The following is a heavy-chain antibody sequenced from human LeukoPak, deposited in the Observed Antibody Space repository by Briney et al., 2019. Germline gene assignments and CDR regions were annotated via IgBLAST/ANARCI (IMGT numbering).Heavy chain of an antibody. CDR1: GGSISTSSYS. CDR2: LSYIGGTY. CDR3: ARSSAVAIDY. J-gene: IGHJ4*02. V-gene: IGHV4-39*07. D-gene: IGHD6-19*01. Sequence: PSETLSLTCTVSGGSISTSSYSWGWIRQPPGKGLEWIGSLSYIGGTYYYNPSLKSRVTISVDTSKNQFSLKLSSVTAADTAVYYCARSSAVAIDYWGQGTLVTVSS.